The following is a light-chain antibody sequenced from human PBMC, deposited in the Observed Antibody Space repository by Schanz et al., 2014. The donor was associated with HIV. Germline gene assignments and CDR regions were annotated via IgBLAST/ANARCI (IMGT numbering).Light chain of an antibody. CDR1: QSVSGNY. J-gene: IGKJ1*01. V-gene: IGKV3D-20*02. CDR2: DAS. Sequence: EIVLAQSPGTLSLSPGETGTLSCRASQSVSGNYLAWFQQKPGQAPRLLIYDASSRATGIPARFSGSESGTEFTLTISSLEPEDVAVYYCQQRYSGWTFGQGTKVEIK. CDR3: QQRYSGWT.